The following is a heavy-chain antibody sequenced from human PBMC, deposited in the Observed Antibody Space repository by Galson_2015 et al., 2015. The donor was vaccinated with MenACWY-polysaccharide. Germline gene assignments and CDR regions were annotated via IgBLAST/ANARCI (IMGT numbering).Heavy chain of an antibody. Sequence: LRLSCAVSRFTFSDLYMDWVRQAPGKGLEWVGRSRNKARSYTTEYAAAVKDRFTISRDVSRNSLYLQMNSLKTEDTAVYYCVRAVPGAGPSWYIDYWGQGTQVTVSS. D-gene: IGHD4-17*01. V-gene: IGHV3-72*01. CDR3: VRAVPGAGPSWYIDY. CDR1: RFTFSDLY. J-gene: IGHJ4*02. CDR2: SRNKARSYTT.